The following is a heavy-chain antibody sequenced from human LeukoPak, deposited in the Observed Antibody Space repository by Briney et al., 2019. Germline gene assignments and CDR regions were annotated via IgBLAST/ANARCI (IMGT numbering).Heavy chain of an antibody. CDR1: VYSFTAFY. CDR2: IHPRRGET. V-gene: IGHV1-2*02. J-gene: IGHJ4*02. CDR3: ARDGDYGTGSYYRGCIDS. D-gene: IGHD3-10*01. Sequence: ASVRVSYTTSVYSFTAFYIHWVRQAPGQGREWMGWIHPRRGETNYAQKFQGRVTMTRDTPLSTAYLDLSSLRSDDTAVYYCARDGDYGTGSYYRGCIDSWGQGTPVTVSP.